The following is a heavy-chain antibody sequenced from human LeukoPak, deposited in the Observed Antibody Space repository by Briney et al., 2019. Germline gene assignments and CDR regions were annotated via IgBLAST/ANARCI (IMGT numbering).Heavy chain of an antibody. D-gene: IGHD3-22*01. CDR3: ARLRRNSDRSGYYYYYDY. CDR2: ISVGSNYI. CDR1: EYTFSSYS. J-gene: IGHJ4*02. Sequence: GGSLRLSCAASEYTFSSYSINWVGQAPGKGLEWVSSISVGSNYIYYADSVRGRFSISRDDARNSLYLQMDSLRGDDTAVYYCARLRRNSDRSGYYYYYDYWGQGTLVTVSS. V-gene: IGHV3-21*01.